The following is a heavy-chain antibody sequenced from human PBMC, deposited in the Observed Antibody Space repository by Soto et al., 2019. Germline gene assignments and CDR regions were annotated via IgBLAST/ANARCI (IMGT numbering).Heavy chain of an antibody. J-gene: IGHJ4*02. D-gene: IGHD6-13*01. Sequence: SETLSLTCAVYGGSFSGYYWSWIRQPPGKGLEWIGEINHSGSTNYNPSLKSRVTISVDTSKNQFSLKLSSVTAADTAVYYCAREGPRSEIAAAGTGIFYWGQGTLVTVS. CDR1: GGSFSGYY. V-gene: IGHV4-34*01. CDR2: INHSGST. CDR3: AREGPRSEIAAAGTGIFY.